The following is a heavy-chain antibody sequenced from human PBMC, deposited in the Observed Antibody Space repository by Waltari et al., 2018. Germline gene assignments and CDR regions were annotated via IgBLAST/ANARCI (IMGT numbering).Heavy chain of an antibody. D-gene: IGHD1-1*01. CDR3: SKLRETYPNYYFDY. CDR2: IGGDGSNP. V-gene: IGHV3-23*01. Sequence: EAQLLESGGGLVQPGGSLRLSCVASGFTFNNQVMGWVRQAPGKGLEWVSAIGGDGSNPFSADSVKGRFTISKDNSKNTVSLQMNSLRAEDTALYYCSKLRETYPNYYFDYWGQGTLVTVSS. J-gene: IGHJ4*02. CDR1: GFTFNNQV.